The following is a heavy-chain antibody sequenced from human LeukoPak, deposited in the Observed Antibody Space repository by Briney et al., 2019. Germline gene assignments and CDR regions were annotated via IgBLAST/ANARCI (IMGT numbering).Heavy chain of an antibody. CDR2: IHNRGST. Sequence: SETLSLTCTVSGGSISRSSWSWIRQPPGKGLEWIAYIHNRGSTNHNPSLKSRVTISLDTSKSQFSLRLSSVTAADTAMYYCARHECGGDCYYDAFDMWGQGTMVTVSS. D-gene: IGHD2-21*02. CDR1: GGSISRSS. V-gene: IGHV4-59*08. J-gene: IGHJ3*02. CDR3: ARHECGGDCYYDAFDM.